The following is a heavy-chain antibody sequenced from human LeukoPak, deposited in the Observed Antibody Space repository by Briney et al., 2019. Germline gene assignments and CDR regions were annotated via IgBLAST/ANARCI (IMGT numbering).Heavy chain of an antibody. V-gene: IGHV3-49*04. J-gene: IGHJ1*01. Sequence: GGSLRLSCTASGFIFGDYAMSWVRQAPGKGLEWVAFIKTRNSGGTTEYAASVKGRFTISRDDSKSIAYLQMSSLKTEDTAVYYCTKNWIRGQGTLVTVSS. CDR2: IKTRNSGGTT. D-gene: IGHD1-1*01. CDR3: TKNWI. CDR1: GFIFGDYA.